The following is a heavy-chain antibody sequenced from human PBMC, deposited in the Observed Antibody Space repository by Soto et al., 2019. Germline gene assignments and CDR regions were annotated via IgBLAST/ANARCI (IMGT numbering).Heavy chain of an antibody. D-gene: IGHD3-10*01. J-gene: IGHJ5*02. CDR2: IIPILGIA. V-gene: IGHV1-69*08. CDR1: GGTFSSYT. CDR3: ARDLHRFGELLEGWFDP. Sequence: QVQLVQSGAEVKKPGSSVKVSCKASGGTFSSYTISWVRQAPGQGLEWMGRIIPILGIANYAQKFQGRVTITADKSTSTAYMELSSLRSEDTAVYYCARDLHRFGELLEGWFDPWGQGTLVTVSS.